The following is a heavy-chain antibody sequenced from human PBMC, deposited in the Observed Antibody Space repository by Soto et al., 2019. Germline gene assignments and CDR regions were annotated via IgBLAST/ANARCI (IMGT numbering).Heavy chain of an antibody. CDR2: IIPLFGTT. Sequence: GASVKVSCKSSGGTFSRHSINWVRQAPGQGLEWMGGIIPLFGTTNYAQKFKGRLTITADESTNTTYMEPSSLKSEDAAVYYCARASIHGSSWYFWFDPWGQGTLVTVSS. D-gene: IGHD6-13*01. V-gene: IGHV1-69*13. CDR3: ARASIHGSSWYFWFDP. J-gene: IGHJ5*02. CDR1: GGTFSRHS.